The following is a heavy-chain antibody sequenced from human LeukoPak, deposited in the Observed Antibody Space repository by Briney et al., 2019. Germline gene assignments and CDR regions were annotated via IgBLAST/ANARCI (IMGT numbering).Heavy chain of an antibody. CDR1: GFTFSSYA. Sequence: GGSLRLSCAASGFTFSSYAMSWVRQAPGKGLEWVSAISGSGGSTYYADSVKGRFTISRGNSKNTLYLQMNSLRAEDTAVYYCARPRGYDILTGGFDYWGQGTLVTVSS. V-gene: IGHV3-23*01. CDR2: ISGSGGST. D-gene: IGHD3-9*01. J-gene: IGHJ4*02. CDR3: ARPRGYDILTGGFDY.